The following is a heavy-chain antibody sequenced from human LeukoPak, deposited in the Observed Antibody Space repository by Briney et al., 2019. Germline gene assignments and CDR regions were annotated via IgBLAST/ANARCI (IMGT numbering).Heavy chain of an antibody. V-gene: IGHV4-61*02. CDR2: IYPSGDS. D-gene: IGHD3-22*01. CDR3: ARGYDRNGYQSRGFDY. J-gene: IGHJ4*02. CDR1: GGSISSGSLY. Sequence: SETLSLTCTVSGGSISSGSLYWSRIRQTAGKGLEWIGRIYPSGDSQYSPSFRSRATISLDTRNQFSLKLSSVTAADTAVYFCARGYDRNGYQSRGFDYWGQGALVNVSS.